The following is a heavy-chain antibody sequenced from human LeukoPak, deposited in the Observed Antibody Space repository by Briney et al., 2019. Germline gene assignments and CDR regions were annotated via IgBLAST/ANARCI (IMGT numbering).Heavy chain of an antibody. Sequence: ASVKVSCKASGYTFTTNGITWVRQAPGQGLEWMGWISAYNGNTNFAQKLQGRLTMTTDTSTSTAYMELRSLTSDDTAVYYCARARISILGVLTPDYWGQGTLVTVSS. V-gene: IGHV1-18*01. CDR2: ISAYNGNT. CDR1: GYTFTTNG. J-gene: IGHJ4*02. CDR3: ARARISILGVLTPDY. D-gene: IGHD3-3*01.